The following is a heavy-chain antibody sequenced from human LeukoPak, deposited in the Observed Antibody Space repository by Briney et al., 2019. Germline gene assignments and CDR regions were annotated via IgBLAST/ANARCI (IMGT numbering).Heavy chain of an antibody. CDR2: MNPNSGNT. J-gene: IGHJ4*02. V-gene: IGHV1-8*01. CDR1: GYTFTSYD. CDR3: ATGGSYHPYFDY. Sequence: ASVKVSCKASGYTFTSYDINWVRQATGQGLEWMGWMNPNSGNTGYAQKFQGRVTMTRNTSISTAYMELSSLRSEDTTVYYCATGGSYHPYFDYWGQGTLVTVSS. D-gene: IGHD1-26*01.